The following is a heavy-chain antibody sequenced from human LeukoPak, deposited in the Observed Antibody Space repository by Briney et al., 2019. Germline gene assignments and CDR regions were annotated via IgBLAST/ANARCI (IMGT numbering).Heavy chain of an antibody. CDR1: GGSITTTNW. D-gene: IGHD1-26*01. J-gene: IGHJ4*02. CDR2: VHLSGAT. Sequence: PSETLSLTCAVSGGSITTTNWWSSVRQPPGKGLEWIGEVHLSGATNYNPSLESRVSISIDKCKNHFSLEVTSVTAADTAIYYRTKGSGAFSPFGFGGQRTLLPVSS. CDR3: TKGSGAFSPFGF. V-gene: IGHV4-4*02.